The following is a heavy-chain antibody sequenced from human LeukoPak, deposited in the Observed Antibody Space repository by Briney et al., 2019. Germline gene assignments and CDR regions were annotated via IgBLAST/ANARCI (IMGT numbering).Heavy chain of an antibody. J-gene: IGHJ4*01. CDR3: ARVYCSSTSCLLDY. D-gene: IGHD2-2*01. CDR2: VHTSGST. CDR1: GGSISSYY. V-gene: IGHV4-4*07. Sequence: PSETLSLTCTVSGGSISSYYWSWIRQPAGKGLEWIGRVHTSGSTNYNPSLKSRVTMSVDTSKNQFSLKLSSVTAADTAVYYCARVYCSSTSCLLDYWGHGTLVTVSS.